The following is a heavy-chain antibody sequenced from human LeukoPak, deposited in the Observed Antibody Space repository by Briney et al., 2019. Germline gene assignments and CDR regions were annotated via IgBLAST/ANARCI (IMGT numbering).Heavy chain of an antibody. V-gene: IGHV4-59*01. CDR2: VYYNGDI. J-gene: IGHJ4*01. CDR3: ATTWYYDTRGYLLDD. CDR1: GVPISTYY. D-gene: IGHD3-22*01. Sequence: PSETLSLTCSVSGVPISTYYWSWIRQSPGKRLEWIAYVYYNGDIMYNPSLKSRVTISLDTSKNQFSLNMASVTAADTAVYFCATTWYYDTRGYLLDDWGHGTLVTVSS.